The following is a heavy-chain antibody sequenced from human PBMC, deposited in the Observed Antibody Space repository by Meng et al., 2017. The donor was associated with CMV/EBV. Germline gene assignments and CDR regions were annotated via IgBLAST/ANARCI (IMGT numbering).Heavy chain of an antibody. CDR3: ARGLREFYYYYGMDV. D-gene: IGHD3-10*01. J-gene: IGHJ6*02. CDR1: GGSFSGYY. V-gene: IGHV4-34*01. Sequence: GSLRLSCAVYGGSFSGYYWSWIRQPPGKGLEWIGEINHSGSTNYNPSLESRVTISVDTSKNQFSLKLSSVTAADTAVYYCARGLREFYYYYGMDVWGQGTTVTVSS. CDR2: INHSGST.